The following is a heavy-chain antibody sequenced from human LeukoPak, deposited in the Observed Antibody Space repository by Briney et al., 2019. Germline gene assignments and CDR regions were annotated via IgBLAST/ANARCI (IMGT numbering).Heavy chain of an antibody. V-gene: IGHV5-51*01. J-gene: IGHJ5*02. D-gene: IGHD3-22*01. CDR2: IYPGDSDT. Sequence: GESLKISCKGSGYSFTSYWIGWVRQMPGKVLEWMGIIYPGDSDTRYSPSFQGQVTISADKSISTAYLQWSSLKASDSAMYYCARGGNYYDSSGLGVNWFDPWGQGTLVTVSS. CDR1: GYSFTSYW. CDR3: ARGGNYYDSSGLGVNWFDP.